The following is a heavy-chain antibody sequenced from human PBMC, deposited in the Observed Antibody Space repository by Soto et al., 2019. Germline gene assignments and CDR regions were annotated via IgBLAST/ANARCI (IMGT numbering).Heavy chain of an antibody. J-gene: IGHJ6*02. Sequence: SVKVSCKASGFTFTSSAVQWVRQARGQRLEWIGWIVVGSGNTNYAQKFQERVTITRDMSTSTAYMELSSLRSEDTAVYYCAASAITMVRGAYRVYYYYGMDVWGQGTTVTV. V-gene: IGHV1-58*01. CDR3: AASAITMVRGAYRVYYYYGMDV. CDR2: IVVGSGNT. D-gene: IGHD3-10*01. CDR1: GFTFTSSA.